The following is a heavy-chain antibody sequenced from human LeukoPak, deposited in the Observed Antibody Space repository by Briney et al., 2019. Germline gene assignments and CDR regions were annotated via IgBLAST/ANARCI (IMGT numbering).Heavy chain of an antibody. CDR2: IYTSGST. CDR3: ARGGYCGGDCYFYY. D-gene: IGHD2-21*02. V-gene: IGHV4-61*02. J-gene: IGHJ4*02. CDR1: GGSISSSSYY. Sequence: SETLSLTRTVSGGSISSSSYYWGWIRQPPGKGLEWIGRIYTSGSTNYNPSLKSRVTISVDTSKNQFSLKLSSVTAADTAVYYCARGGYCGGDCYFYYWGQGTLVTVSS.